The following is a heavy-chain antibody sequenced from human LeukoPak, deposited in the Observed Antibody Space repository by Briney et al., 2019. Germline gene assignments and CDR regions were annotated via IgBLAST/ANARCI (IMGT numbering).Heavy chain of an antibody. J-gene: IGHJ3*02. CDR3: ASDYGDYVGAFDI. Sequence: IQPGGSLRLSCAASGFTVSSNYMSRVRQAPGKGLEWVSVIYSGGSTYYADPVKGRFTISRDNSKNTLYLQMNSLRAEDPAVYYCASDYGDYVGAFDIWGQGTMVNVSS. CDR1: GFTVSSNY. V-gene: IGHV3-53*01. D-gene: IGHD4-17*01. CDR2: IYSGGST.